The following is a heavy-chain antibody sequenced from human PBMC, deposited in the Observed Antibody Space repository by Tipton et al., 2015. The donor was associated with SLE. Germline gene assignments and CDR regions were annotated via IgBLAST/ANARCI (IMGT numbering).Heavy chain of an antibody. D-gene: IGHD3-22*01. CDR2: IYYSGST. CDR1: GGSISSYY. J-gene: IGHJ4*02. V-gene: IGHV4-59*01. Sequence: TLSLTCTVSGGSISSYYWSWIRQPPGRGLEWIGYIYYSGSTNYNPSLKSRVTTSVDTSKNQFSLKLSSVTAADTAVYYCARVPFTMTHDYWGQGTLVTVSS. CDR3: ARVPFTMTHDY.